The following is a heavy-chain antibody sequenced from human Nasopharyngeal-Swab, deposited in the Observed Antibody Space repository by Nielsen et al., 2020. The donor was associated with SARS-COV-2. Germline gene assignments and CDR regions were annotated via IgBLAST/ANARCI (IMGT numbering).Heavy chain of an antibody. V-gene: IGHV3-11*05. CDR1: GFTFGDYY. J-gene: IGHJ5*02. Sequence: GESLKISCAASGFTFGDYYMSWIRQAPGKGLEWVSYISSSSSYTNYADSVKGRFTISRDNAKNSLYLQMNSLRAEDTAVYYCARGTATGWFDPWGQGTLVTVS. CDR2: ISSSSSYT. D-gene: IGHD4-17*01. CDR3: ARGTATGWFDP.